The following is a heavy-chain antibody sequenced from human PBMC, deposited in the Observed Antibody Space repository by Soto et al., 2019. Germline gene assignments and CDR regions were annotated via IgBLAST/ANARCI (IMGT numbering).Heavy chain of an antibody. V-gene: IGHV4-61*05. D-gene: IGHD2-2*01. CDR1: GGSISSSSYY. Sequence: SETLSLTCTVSGGSISSSSYYWGWIRQPPGKGLEWIGYIYYSGSTNYNPSLKSRVTISVDTSKNQFSLKLSSVTAADTAVYYCAREDCSSTSCQPNWFDPWGQGTLDTVSS. CDR2: IYYSGST. CDR3: AREDCSSTSCQPNWFDP. J-gene: IGHJ5*02.